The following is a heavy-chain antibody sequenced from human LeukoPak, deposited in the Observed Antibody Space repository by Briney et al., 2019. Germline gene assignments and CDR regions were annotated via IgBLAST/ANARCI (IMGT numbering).Heavy chain of an antibody. CDR3: ARGGGIIEFFDL. V-gene: IGHV1-46*01. J-gene: IGHJ2*01. Sequence: ASVNVSCKASGYTFTSYYLHWVRQAPGQGLEWMGVIIPRGGSTTFPQKFQGRVTLTRDTSTSTAYMELSGLRSEDTAVYYCARGGGIIEFFDLWGRGTLVTVSS. D-gene: IGHD3-16*01. CDR2: IIPRGGST. CDR1: GYTFTSYY.